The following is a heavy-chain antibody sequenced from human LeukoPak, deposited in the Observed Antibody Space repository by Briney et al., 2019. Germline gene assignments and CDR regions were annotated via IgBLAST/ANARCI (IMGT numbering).Heavy chain of an antibody. V-gene: IGHV1-2*02. J-gene: IGHJ4*02. CDR1: GYTFTGYY. Sequence: VASVKVSCKASGYTFTGYYMHWVRQAPGQGLEWMGCINPNSGGTNYAQKFQGRVTMTRDTSISTAYMELSRLRSDDTAVYYCARDLGYLSGSSLDYWGQGTLVTVSS. CDR2: INPNSGGT. CDR3: ARDLGYLSGSSLDY. D-gene: IGHD1-26*01.